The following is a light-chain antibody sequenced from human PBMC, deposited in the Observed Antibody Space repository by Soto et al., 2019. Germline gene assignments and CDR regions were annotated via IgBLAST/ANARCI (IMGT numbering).Light chain of an antibody. CDR2: EVV. J-gene: IGLJ1*01. CDR1: KNDIGVYDF. Sequence: PWASGSPGQTITISGTGTKNDIGVYDFVSWYQHLPGKVPRLIIYEVVQRPSGVPDRFSGSKSGNTASLTVSGLQAADEADYFCKSYAGSNTYVFGSGTKVTVL. V-gene: IGLV2-8*01. CDR3: KSYAGSNTYV.